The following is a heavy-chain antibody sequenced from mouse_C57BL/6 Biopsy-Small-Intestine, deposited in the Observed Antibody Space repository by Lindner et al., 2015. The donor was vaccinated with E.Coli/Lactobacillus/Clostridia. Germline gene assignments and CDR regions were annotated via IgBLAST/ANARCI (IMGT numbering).Heavy chain of an antibody. D-gene: IGHD2-4*01. CDR1: GYSFTGYY. CDR2: INPSTGGT. CDR3: ARSYYDYLDY. Sequence: VQLQESGPELVKPGASVKMSCKASGYSFTGYYMNWVKQSPEKSLEWIGEINPSTGGTTYKQKFKAKATLTVDKSSSTAYMQLKSLTSEDSAVYYCARSYYDYLDYWGQGTTLTVSS. V-gene: IGHV1-42*01. J-gene: IGHJ2*01.